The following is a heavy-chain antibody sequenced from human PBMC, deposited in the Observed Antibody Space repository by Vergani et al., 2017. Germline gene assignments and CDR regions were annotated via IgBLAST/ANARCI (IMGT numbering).Heavy chain of an antibody. CDR1: GFTFSDHY. V-gene: IGHV3-11*01. CDR2: ISSSGSSI. J-gene: IGHJ4*02. Sequence: QVQLVESGGALVRPGGSLRLSCAASGFTFSDHYMTWSRQAPGKGLEGVSYISSSGSSIYYADSVTGRFTSSRDNAQNSLYLQRNSLRAEETAVYYCASEVGADKGYWGQGTLVTVSS. D-gene: IGHD1-26*01. CDR3: ASEVGADKGY.